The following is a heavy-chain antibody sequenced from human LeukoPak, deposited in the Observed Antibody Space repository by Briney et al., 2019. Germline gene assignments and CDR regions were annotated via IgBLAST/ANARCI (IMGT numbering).Heavy chain of an antibody. CDR3: ARIAVAATPV. V-gene: IGHV6-1*01. CDR2: TFYRSKWYN. J-gene: IGHJ4*02. CDR1: GDGVSSNSAA. D-gene: IGHD6-19*01. Sequence: SQTLSLTCAISGDGVSSNSAAWHWIRQSPSRGLEWLGRTFYRSKWYNDYAVSVKSRITINPDTSKNQFSLQLNSVTPEDTAVYYCARIAVAATPVWGQGTLVTVSS.